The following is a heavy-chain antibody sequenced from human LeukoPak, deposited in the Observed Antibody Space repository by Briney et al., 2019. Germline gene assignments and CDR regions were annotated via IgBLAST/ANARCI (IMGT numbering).Heavy chain of an antibody. CDR1: GFTFSTYG. V-gene: IGHV3-30*03. CDR3: AREGEYYYDSSGYYHSPFDY. J-gene: IGHJ4*02. Sequence: GGSLRLSCAASGFTFSTYGIHWVRQPPGKGLEWVAVISYDGSNKYYADSVKGRFTISRDNSKNMVYLQMNSPRAEDTAVYYCAREGEYYYDSSGYYHSPFDYWGQGTLVTVSS. CDR2: ISYDGSNK. D-gene: IGHD3-22*01.